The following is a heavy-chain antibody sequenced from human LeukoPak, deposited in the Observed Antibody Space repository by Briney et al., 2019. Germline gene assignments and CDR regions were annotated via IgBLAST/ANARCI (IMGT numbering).Heavy chain of an antibody. J-gene: IGHJ3*01. Sequence: GGSLRLSCAASGFTFSSYSMNWVRQAPGKGLEWVSSISSSSYIYYADSVKGRFTISRDNSKNTLYLQMNSLRAEDTAVYYCAKDGRQRKTYFYGSESANAFDFWGQGTMVTVSS. CDR2: ISSSSYI. CDR1: GFTFSSYS. D-gene: IGHD3-10*01. CDR3: AKDGRQRKTYFYGSESANAFDF. V-gene: IGHV3-21*01.